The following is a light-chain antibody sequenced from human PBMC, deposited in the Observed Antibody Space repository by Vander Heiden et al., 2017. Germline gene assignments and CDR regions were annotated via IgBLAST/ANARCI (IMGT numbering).Light chain of an antibody. Sequence: PGTLSLSPGERATLSCRASQSVSSNLAWYQQKPGQAPRLLIYGASSRATGIPDRFSGSGSGTDFTLIISRLEPEDFAVYYCQQYGSSPFTFGHGTKVEIK. CDR1: QSVSSN. CDR2: GAS. CDR3: QQYGSSPFT. J-gene: IGKJ3*01. V-gene: IGKV3-20*01.